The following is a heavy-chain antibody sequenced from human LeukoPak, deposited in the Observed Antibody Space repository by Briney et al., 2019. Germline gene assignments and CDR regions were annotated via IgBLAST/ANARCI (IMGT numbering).Heavy chain of an antibody. J-gene: IGHJ4*02. CDR2: INHSGST. CDR1: GGSFSDYY. Sequence: SETLSLTCAVYGGSFSDYYWTWIRQPPGKGLEWIGEINHSGSTNYNPSLKSRVTMSVDTSKNHFSLKLSSVTAADTAVYYCASKVMVRGVIINPQVDYWGQGTLVTVSS. D-gene: IGHD3-10*01. V-gene: IGHV4-34*01. CDR3: ASKVMVRGVIINPQVDY.